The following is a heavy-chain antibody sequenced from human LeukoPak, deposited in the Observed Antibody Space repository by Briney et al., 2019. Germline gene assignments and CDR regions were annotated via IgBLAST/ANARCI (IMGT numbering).Heavy chain of an antibody. V-gene: IGHV1-8*03. J-gene: IGHJ4*02. Sequence: GASVKVSCKASGYTFTSYDINWVRQATGQGLEWMGWMNPNSGNTGYVQKFQGRVTITRNTSISTAYMELSSLRSEDTAVYYCARDHRSSDTSLDYWGQGTLVTVSS. CDR2: MNPNSGNT. D-gene: IGHD6-6*01. CDR1: GYTFTSYD. CDR3: ARDHRSSDTSLDY.